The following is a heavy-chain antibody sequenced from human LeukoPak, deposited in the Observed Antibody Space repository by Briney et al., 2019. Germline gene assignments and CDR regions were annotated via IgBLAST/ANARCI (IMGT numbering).Heavy chain of an antibody. Sequence: GRSLRLSCAASGFTFSSYAMHWVRQAPGKGLEWVAFIRYDGSNKYYADSVKGRFTISRDNSKNTLYLQMNSLRAEDTAVYYCAEDGARVAAHEAFDIWGQGTMVTVSS. CDR2: IRYDGSNK. CDR3: AEDGARVAAHEAFDI. V-gene: IGHV3-30*02. J-gene: IGHJ3*02. D-gene: IGHD6-13*01. CDR1: GFTFSSYA.